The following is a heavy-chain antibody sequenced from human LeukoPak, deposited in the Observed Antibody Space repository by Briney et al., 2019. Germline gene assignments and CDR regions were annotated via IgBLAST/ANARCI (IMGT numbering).Heavy chain of an antibody. CDR3: ASAYSNGWYVPFDS. CDR2: INHSGST. V-gene: IGHV4-34*01. CDR1: GGPLSGYF. D-gene: IGHD6-19*01. Sequence: PSETLSLTCAVYGGPLSGYFWTGFRHPPGKGLEGFGEINHSGSTNYNPSLKSRVTISVDTSKNQFSLKLTSVTAADTAIYYCASAYSNGWYVPFDSWGQGTLVTVSS. J-gene: IGHJ4*02.